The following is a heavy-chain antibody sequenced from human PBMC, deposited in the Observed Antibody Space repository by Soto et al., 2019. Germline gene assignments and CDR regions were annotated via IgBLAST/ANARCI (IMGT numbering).Heavy chain of an antibody. J-gene: IGHJ5*02. CDR1: GGSFSGYY. CDR3: ARAAGVVVTDLKHVWFDP. CDR2: INHSGST. V-gene: IGHV4-34*01. Sequence: QVQLQQWGAGLLKPSETLSLTCAVYGGSFSGYYWSWIRQPPGKGLEWIGEINHSGSTNYNPSLKSRVPISVDTSKHQFSLKLSSVTAADTAVYYCARAAGVVVTDLKHVWFDPWGQGTLVTVSS. D-gene: IGHD2-21*02.